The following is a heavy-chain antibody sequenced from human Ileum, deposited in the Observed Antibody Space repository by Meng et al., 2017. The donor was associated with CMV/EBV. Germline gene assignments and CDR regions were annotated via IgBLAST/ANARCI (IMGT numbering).Heavy chain of an antibody. CDR2: VFWDGDK. CDR3: ARTAKARTSYYDIFDS. J-gene: IGHJ4*02. D-gene: IGHD3-22*01. V-gene: IGHV2-5*02. Sequence: TRGVGVGWIRQPPGKALEWLAVVFWDGDKHYSPSLKSRLTIIKDTSKNQVFLTMTNMDPVDTATFYCARTAKARTSYYDIFDSWGQGTLVTVSS. CDR1: TRGVG.